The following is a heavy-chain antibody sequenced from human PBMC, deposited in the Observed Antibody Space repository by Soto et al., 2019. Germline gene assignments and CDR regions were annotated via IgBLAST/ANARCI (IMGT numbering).Heavy chain of an antibody. CDR2: IRSKPYDGAT. D-gene: IGHD3-10*01. CDR3: AKDLFSMVRGASYYSYGMDV. J-gene: IGHJ6*02. CDR1: GFTFGGYA. Sequence: GGSLRLSCTASGFTFGGYAMSWFRKAPGKGLEWVGFIRSKPYDGATEYAASARGRFTISRDDSKSIAYLQMNSLKTEDTAVYYCAKDLFSMVRGASYYSYGMDVWGQGTTVTVSS. V-gene: IGHV3-49*03.